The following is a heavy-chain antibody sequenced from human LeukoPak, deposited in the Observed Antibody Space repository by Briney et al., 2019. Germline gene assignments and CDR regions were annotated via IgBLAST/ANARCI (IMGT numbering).Heavy chain of an antibody. CDR2: IYYSGST. Sequence: SETLSLTCTVSGGSISSSSYYWGWIRQPPGKGLEWIGSIYYSGSTYYNPSLKSRVTISVDTSKNQFSLKLSSVTAADTAVYYCARTYGSGSYVDYWGQGTLVTVSS. CDR1: GGSISSSSYY. D-gene: IGHD3-10*01. J-gene: IGHJ4*02. V-gene: IGHV4-39*07. CDR3: ARTYGSGSYVDY.